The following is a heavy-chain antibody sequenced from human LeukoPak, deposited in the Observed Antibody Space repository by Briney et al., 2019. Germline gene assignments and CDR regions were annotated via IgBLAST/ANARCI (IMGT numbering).Heavy chain of an antibody. V-gene: IGHV1-3*01. CDR1: GYTFTSYA. Sequence: SVKVSCKASGYTFTSYAMRWVRQAPGQRLEWMGGINAGNGNTKYSQKFQGRVTITRDTSASTVYMELSSLRSEDTAVYYCVRGPRPVRTVAGTSEGFDGWGQGTLVTVSS. CDR2: INAGNGNT. D-gene: IGHD6-19*01. J-gene: IGHJ5*02. CDR3: VRGPRPVRTVAGTSEGFDG.